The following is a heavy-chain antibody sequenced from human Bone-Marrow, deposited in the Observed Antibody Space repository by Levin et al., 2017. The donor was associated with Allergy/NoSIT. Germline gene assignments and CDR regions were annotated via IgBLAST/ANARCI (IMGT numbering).Heavy chain of an antibody. V-gene: IGHV3-74*01. CDR3: ARGHSLAD. CDR2: FNSDGTST. D-gene: IGHD3-16*01. Sequence: CAASGFTFSTYWMHWVRQPPGKGLVWLARFNSDGTSTSYADSVKGRFTISRDNAKNTLYLQVNSLRAEDTAVYYCARGHSLADWGQGTLVTVSS. J-gene: IGHJ4*02. CDR1: GFTFSTYW.